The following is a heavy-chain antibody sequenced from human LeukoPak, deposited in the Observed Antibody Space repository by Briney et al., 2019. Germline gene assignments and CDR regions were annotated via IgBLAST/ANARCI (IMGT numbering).Heavy chain of an antibody. Sequence: GESLKISFKGSGYSFTSYWIGWVRQMPGKGLECMGIIYPGDSDTRYSPSFQGQVTISADKSISTAYLQWSSLKASDTAMYYCARWDYDILTGYWQRYFDYWGQGTLVTVSS. D-gene: IGHD3-9*01. CDR1: GYSFTSYW. CDR2: IYPGDSDT. J-gene: IGHJ4*02. CDR3: ARWDYDILTGYWQRYFDY. V-gene: IGHV5-51*01.